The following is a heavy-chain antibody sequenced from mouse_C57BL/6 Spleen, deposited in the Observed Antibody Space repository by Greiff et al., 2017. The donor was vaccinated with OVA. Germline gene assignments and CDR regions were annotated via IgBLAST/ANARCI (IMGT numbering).Heavy chain of an antibody. D-gene: IGHD2-2*01. V-gene: IGHV5-6*02. CDR1: GFTFSSYG. CDR3: ARRGMVTTRAYYAMDY. J-gene: IGHJ4*01. CDR2: ISSGGSYT. Sequence: EVKVVESGGDLVKPGGSLKLSCAASGFTFSSYGMSWVRQTPDKRLEWVATISSGGSYTYYPDSVKGRFTISRDNAKNTLYLQMSSLKSEDTAMYYCARRGMVTTRAYYAMDYWGQGTSVTVSS.